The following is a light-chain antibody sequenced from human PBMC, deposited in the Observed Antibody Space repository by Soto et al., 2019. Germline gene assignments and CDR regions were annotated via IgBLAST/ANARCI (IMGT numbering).Light chain of an antibody. CDR1: QSVSSN. V-gene: IGKV3-15*01. CDR3: QQYNNWPPWT. J-gene: IGKJ1*01. Sequence: IVSTQSPATLSLPQAERATLSCRASQSVSSNLAWYQQKPGQAPRLLIYGASTRATGIPARFSGSGSGTGFTLTISSRQSEDFAVYYCQQYNNWPPWTFGQGANVDIK. CDR2: GAS.